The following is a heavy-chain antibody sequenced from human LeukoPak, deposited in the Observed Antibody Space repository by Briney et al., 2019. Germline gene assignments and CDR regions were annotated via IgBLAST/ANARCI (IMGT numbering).Heavy chain of an antibody. CDR1: GFTFSSYA. D-gene: IGHD3-3*01. Sequence: GGSLRLSCAASGFTFSSYAMSWVRQAPGKGLEWVSAISGGGGSTFYADSVKGRFTISRDKSKNTLYLQMNILRAEDTAVYYCAKEGDFWNGHYFDYWGQGTLVTVSS. J-gene: IGHJ4*02. CDR2: ISGGGGST. CDR3: AKEGDFWNGHYFDY. V-gene: IGHV3-23*01.